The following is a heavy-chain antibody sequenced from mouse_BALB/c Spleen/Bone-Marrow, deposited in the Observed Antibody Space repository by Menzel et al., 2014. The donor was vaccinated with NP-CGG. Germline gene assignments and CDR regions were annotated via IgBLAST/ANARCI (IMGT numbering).Heavy chain of an antibody. Sequence: VQLQQSGPGLVKPSQSLSLTCTVTGYSITSDYAWNWIRQFPGNELEWMGYISYSGSTSYNPSLKSRISITRDTSKNQFFLQLNSMTTEDTATYYCAGTWYFDVWGAGTTVTVSS. CDR1: GYSITSDYA. CDR2: ISYSGST. CDR3: AGTWYFDV. V-gene: IGHV3-2*02. D-gene: IGHD4-1*01. J-gene: IGHJ1*01.